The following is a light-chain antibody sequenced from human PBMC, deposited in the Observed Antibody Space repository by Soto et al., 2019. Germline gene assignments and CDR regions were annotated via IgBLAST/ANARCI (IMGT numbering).Light chain of an antibody. Sequence: AIRMTQSPYSLSASTGDRVTITCRASQGISSYLAWYQQKPGKAPKLLIYAASTLQSGVPSRFSGSGSGTDFTLTISCLQSEDFATDYCRQYYSYPLTFGPGTKVDIK. CDR2: AAS. V-gene: IGKV1-8*01. J-gene: IGKJ3*01. CDR3: RQYYSYPLT. CDR1: QGISSY.